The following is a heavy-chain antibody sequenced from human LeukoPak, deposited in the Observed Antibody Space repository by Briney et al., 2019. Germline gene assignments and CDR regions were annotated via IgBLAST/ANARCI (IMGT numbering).Heavy chain of an antibody. CDR1: GYTFTSYG. Sequence: ASVKVSCKASGYTFTSYGISWVRQAPGQGLEWMGWISAYNGNTNYAQKLQGGVTITADESTSTAYMELSSLRSEDTAVYYCARAHLLRSWVGGYDYQFFDYWGQGTLVTVSS. J-gene: IGHJ4*02. D-gene: IGHD5-12*01. CDR2: ISAYNGNT. V-gene: IGHV1-18*04. CDR3: ARAHLLRSWVGGYDYQFFDY.